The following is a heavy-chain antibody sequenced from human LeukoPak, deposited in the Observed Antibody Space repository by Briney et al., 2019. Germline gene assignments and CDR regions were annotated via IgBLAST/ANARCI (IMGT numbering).Heavy chain of an antibody. CDR3: AQGAYGFGKKHTYYYIEV. Sequence: AETLSLTCSVSGGSVSDSSWSWIRQPAGKGLEWIGRIFGSGGSKYNPSLKSRVPMSVDTSKNQFSLKLTSLTAADTALYFCAQGAYGFGKKHTYYYIEVWGKGTTVTVSS. CDR2: IFGSGGS. D-gene: IGHD3-10*01. CDR1: GGSVSDSS. J-gene: IGHJ6*03. V-gene: IGHV4-4*07.